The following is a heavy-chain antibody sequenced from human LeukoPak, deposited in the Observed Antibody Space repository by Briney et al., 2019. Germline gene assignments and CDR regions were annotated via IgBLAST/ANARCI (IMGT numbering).Heavy chain of an antibody. Sequence: GGSLRLSCAASGFAFSSSWMTWVRQAPGKGLDWVANIKPDGSEEHYVDIVKGRFTISRDNAKNSVYLQMNSLRAEDTAVYYCARETEMANLDYWGQGTLVTVSS. CDR3: ARETEMANLDY. D-gene: IGHD5-24*01. J-gene: IGHJ4*02. V-gene: IGHV3-7*04. CDR2: IKPDGSEE. CDR1: GFAFSSSW.